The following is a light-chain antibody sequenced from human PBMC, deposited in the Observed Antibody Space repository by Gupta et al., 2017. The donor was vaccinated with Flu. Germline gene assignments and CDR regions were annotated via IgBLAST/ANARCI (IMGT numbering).Light chain of an antibody. CDR2: RAS. CDR1: QTIDNW. J-gene: IGKJ1*01. V-gene: IGKV1-5*03. Sequence: DIHVTQSPSILSASVGDRVTITCRASQTIDNWLAWYQQKPGKAPKLLIYRASGLESGVPSRFGGVGSGTEYTLTISSLQPDDVATYYCQHDYGYVWTFGQGTKVELK. CDR3: QHDYGYVWT.